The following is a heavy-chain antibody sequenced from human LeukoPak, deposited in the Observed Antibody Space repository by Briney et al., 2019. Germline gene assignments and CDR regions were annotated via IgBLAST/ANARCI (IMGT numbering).Heavy chain of an antibody. J-gene: IGHJ4*02. CDR3: AKDGDLVGATPYYFDY. Sequence: PGGSLRLSCAASGFTFSNYGMHWVRQAPGKGLEWVAVISYDGSNKYYADSVKGRFTIPRDNSKNTLYLQMNSLRAEDTAVYYCAKDGDLVGATPYYFDYWGQGTLVTVSS. V-gene: IGHV3-30*18. D-gene: IGHD1-26*01. CDR2: ISYDGSNK. CDR1: GFTFSNYG.